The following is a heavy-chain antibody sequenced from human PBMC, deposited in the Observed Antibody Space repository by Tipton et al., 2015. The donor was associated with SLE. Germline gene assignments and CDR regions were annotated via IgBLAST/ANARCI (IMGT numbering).Heavy chain of an antibody. CDR2: MYYSGRT. CDR1: GDSTTPYY. CDR3: ARAVRIEVVEDATQRDYYYMDV. V-gene: IGHV4-59*01. D-gene: IGHD2-15*01. Sequence: TLSLTCIVSGDSTTPYYWSWIRQPPGKRLEWIGYMYYSGRTNYNPPLRSRVTMSVDTSNNQVSLRLKSVTAAGTAVYYCARAVRIEVVEDATQRDYYYMDVWGKGTTVTVSS. J-gene: IGHJ6*03.